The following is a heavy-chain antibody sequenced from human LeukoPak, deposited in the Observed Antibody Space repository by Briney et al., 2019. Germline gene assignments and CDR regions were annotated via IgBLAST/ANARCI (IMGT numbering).Heavy chain of an antibody. V-gene: IGHV3-74*01. D-gene: IGHD3-22*01. Sequence: GGSLRLSCAASGFTFSSYWMHWVRQAPGKGLVWVSRINSDGSSTSYADSVKGRFTISRDNAKNTLYLQMNSLRAEDTAVYYCATTGKRGTYYYDSSGLDWGQGTLVTVSS. CDR1: GFTFSSYW. CDR2: INSDGSST. J-gene: IGHJ4*02. CDR3: ATTGKRGTYYYDSSGLD.